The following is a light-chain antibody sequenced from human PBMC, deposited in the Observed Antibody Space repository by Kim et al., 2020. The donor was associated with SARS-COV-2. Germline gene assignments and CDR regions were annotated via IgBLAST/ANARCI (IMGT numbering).Light chain of an antibody. V-gene: IGKV1-6*01. CDR2: AAS. CDR1: QGSRND. CDR3: LQDYYYPRT. J-gene: IGKJ1*01. Sequence: AAVGERVTITCRASQGSRNDLGWYQQKPGKAPKLLIYAASTLESGVPSRFSGSGSGTDFTLTISRLQPEDFASYYCLQDYYYPRTFGQGTKVDIK.